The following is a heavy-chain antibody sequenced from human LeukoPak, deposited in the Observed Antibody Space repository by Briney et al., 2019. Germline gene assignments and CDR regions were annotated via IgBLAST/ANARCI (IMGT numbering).Heavy chain of an antibody. CDR3: SRGGSDYYDSNGYSTDY. J-gene: IGHJ4*02. V-gene: IGHV4-38-2*01. CDR2: IYHSGRS. Sequence: SETLSLTCAVSGYFISSGYYWGWTRQPPGKGLEWIGSIYHSGRSYYNPSLKSRVTISVDTSKNQFSLKLSSVTAADTAVYYCSRGGSDYYDSNGYSTDYWGQGVLVTVSS. D-gene: IGHD3-22*01. CDR1: GYFISSGYY.